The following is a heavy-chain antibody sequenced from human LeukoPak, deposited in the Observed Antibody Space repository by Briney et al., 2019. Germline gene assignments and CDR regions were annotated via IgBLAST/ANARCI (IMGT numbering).Heavy chain of an antibody. Sequence: GGSLRLSCAASGFTFSSYAMSWVRQAPGKGLEWVANIKQDGSEKYYVDSVKGRFTISRDNAKNSLYLQMNSLRAEDTAVYYCASGSSSTGWYYFDYWGQGTLVTVSS. V-gene: IGHV3-7*01. CDR3: ASGSSSTGWYYFDY. CDR2: IKQDGSEK. J-gene: IGHJ4*02. D-gene: IGHD6-6*01. CDR1: GFTFSSYA.